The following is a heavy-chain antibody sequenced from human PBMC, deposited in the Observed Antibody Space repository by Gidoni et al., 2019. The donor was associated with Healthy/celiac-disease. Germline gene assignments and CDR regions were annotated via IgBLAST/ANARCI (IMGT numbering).Heavy chain of an antibody. Sequence: EVQLVESGGGLVKPGGSLRLSCAASGFTFSNAWMSWVRQAPGKGLEWVGRIKIKTDGGTTDYAAPVKGRFTISRDDSKNTLYLQMNSLKTEDTAVYYCTTSFLEWLSDYYYYYMDVWGKGTTVTVSS. CDR1: GFTFSNAW. D-gene: IGHD3-3*02. J-gene: IGHJ6*03. CDR3: TTSFLEWLSDYYYYYMDV. V-gene: IGHV3-15*01. CDR2: IKIKTDGGTT.